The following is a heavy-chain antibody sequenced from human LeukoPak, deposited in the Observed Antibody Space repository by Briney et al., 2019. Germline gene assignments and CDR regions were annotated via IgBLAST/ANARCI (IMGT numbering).Heavy chain of an antibody. CDR2: ISYDGSNK. D-gene: IGHD3-3*01. Sequence: GRSQRLSCAASGFTFSSYGMHWVRQAPGKGLEGVAVISYDGSNKYYADSVKGRFTISRDNAKNSLYLQMNSLRADDTAVYYCARVRSGFYYYYYMDVWGKGTTVTVSS. V-gene: IGHV3-30*03. CDR1: GFTFSSYG. CDR3: ARVRSGFYYYYYMDV. J-gene: IGHJ6*03.